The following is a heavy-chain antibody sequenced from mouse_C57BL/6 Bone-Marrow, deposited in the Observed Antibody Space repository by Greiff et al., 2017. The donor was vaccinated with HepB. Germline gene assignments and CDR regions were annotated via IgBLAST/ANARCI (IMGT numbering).Heavy chain of an antibody. CDR2: IYPSDSET. J-gene: IGHJ2*01. CDR3: ARPSTTVVATPFDY. D-gene: IGHD1-1*01. CDR1: GYTFTSYW. Sequence: QVQLQQPRAELVRPGSSVKLSCKASGYTFTSYWMDWVKQRPGQGLEWIGNIYPSDSETHYNQKFKDKATLTVDKSSSTAYMQLSSLTSEDSAVYYCARPSTTVVATPFDYWGQGTTLTVSS. V-gene: IGHV1-61*01.